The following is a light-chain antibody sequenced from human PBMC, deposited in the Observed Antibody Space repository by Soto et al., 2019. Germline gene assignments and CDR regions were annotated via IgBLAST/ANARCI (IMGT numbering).Light chain of an antibody. CDR2: GAS. Sequence: EIVLTQSPGTLSLSPGERATLSCRASQSVSNSFLAWFQQKPGQAPRLLIYGASSRATGIPDRFSGSGSGTDFTLTISRLEPEDFAVYYCQQYVTSPKWTFGQGTKVDSK. CDR3: QQYVTSPKWT. V-gene: IGKV3-20*01. CDR1: QSVSNSF. J-gene: IGKJ1*01.